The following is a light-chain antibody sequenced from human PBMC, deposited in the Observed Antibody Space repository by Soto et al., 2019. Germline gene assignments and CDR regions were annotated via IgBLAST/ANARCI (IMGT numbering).Light chain of an antibody. CDR1: SSDVGGYNY. CDR3: SSYTSSSTMV. J-gene: IGLJ3*02. CDR2: DVS. Sequence: QSALTQPASVSGSRGQSITISCTGTSSDVGGYNYVSWYQQQPGRAPKLRIYDVSNRPSGVSNRFSGSKSGNTASLTISGLQAEDEADYYCSSYTSSSTMVFGGGTKLTVL. V-gene: IGLV2-14*01.